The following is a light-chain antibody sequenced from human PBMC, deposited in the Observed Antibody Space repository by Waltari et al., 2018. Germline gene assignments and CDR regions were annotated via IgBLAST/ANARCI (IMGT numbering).Light chain of an antibody. V-gene: IGKV4-1*01. CDR3: QQYYTTMWA. Sequence: DIVMTQSPDSLAVSLGERATINCKSSQSVLYSSNSKNYLAWYQQKPGQPPKLLLYWASTRESGVPDRLSGSGSGTDFTLTISSLQAEDVAVYYCQQYYTTMWAFGQGTKVEIK. CDR1: QSVLYSSNSKNY. CDR2: WAS. J-gene: IGKJ1*01.